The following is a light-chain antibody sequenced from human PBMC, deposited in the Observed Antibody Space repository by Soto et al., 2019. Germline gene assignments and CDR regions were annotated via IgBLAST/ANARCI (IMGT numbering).Light chain of an antibody. J-gene: IGLJ1*01. CDR3: SSYTSSSTLV. CDR2: EVS. CDR1: SSVVGNNDL. V-gene: IGLV2-14*02. Sequence: QSVLTQPASVSGSHGQAITISCTGTSSVVGNNDLLSWFQQHPGKAPKLMIYEVSNRPSGVSNRFSGSKSGNTASLTISGLQAEDEADYYCSSYTSSSTLVCGTGTKVTVL.